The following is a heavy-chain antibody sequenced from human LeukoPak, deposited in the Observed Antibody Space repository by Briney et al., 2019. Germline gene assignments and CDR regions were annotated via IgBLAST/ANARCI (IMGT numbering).Heavy chain of an antibody. V-gene: IGHV1-2*02. CDR3: ARAYEISGCPPDY. J-gene: IGHJ4*02. Sequence: ASVKVSCKASGYTFTVYYMHWVRQAPGQGLEWMGWINPNSGGTNYAQKFQGRVTMTRDTSISTAYMELSWLRSDDTAVYYCARAYEISGCPPDYWGQGTLVTVSS. D-gene: IGHD3-22*01. CDR2: INPNSGGT. CDR1: GYTFTVYY.